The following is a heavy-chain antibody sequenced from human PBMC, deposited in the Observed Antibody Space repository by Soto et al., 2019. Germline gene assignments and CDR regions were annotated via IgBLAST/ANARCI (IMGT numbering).Heavy chain of an antibody. J-gene: IGHJ4*02. CDR2: INHSGST. Sequence: SETLSLTCAVYGGSFSGYYWSWIRQPPGKGLEWIGEINHSGSTNYNPSLKSRVTISVDTSKNQFSLKLSSVTAADTAVYYCARRPYYDFWSGSIAGYYFDYSGQGTLRTVS. CDR1: GGSFSGYY. CDR3: ARRPYYDFWSGSIAGYYFDY. V-gene: IGHV4-34*01. D-gene: IGHD3-3*01.